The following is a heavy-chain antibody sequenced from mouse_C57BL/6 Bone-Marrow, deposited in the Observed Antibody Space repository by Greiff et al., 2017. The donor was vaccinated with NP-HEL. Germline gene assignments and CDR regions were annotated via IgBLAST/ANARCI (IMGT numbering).Heavy chain of an antibody. V-gene: IGHV1-26*01. CDR2: INPNNGGT. CDR3: ARKGQLRQGFAY. CDR1: GYTFTDYY. D-gene: IGHD3-2*02. J-gene: IGHJ3*01. Sequence: EVQLQQSGPELVKPGASVKISCKASGYTFTDYYMNWVKQSHGKSLEWIGDINPNNGGTSYNQKFKGKATLTVDKSSSTAYMELRSLTSEDSAVYYCARKGQLRQGFAYWGQGTLVTVSA.